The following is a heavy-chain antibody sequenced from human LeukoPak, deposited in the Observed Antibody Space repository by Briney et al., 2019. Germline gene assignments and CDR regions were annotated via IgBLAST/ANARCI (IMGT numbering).Heavy chain of an antibody. CDR1: GYTFTSYG. Sequence: ASVTVSCKASGYTFTSYGISWVRQAPGQGLEWMGWISAYNGNTNYAQKLQGRVTMTTDTSTSTAYMELRSLRSDDTAVYYCARDVLRYFDWHVSFDPWGQGTLVTVSS. D-gene: IGHD3-9*01. J-gene: IGHJ5*02. CDR3: ARDVLRYFDWHVSFDP. V-gene: IGHV1-18*01. CDR2: ISAYNGNT.